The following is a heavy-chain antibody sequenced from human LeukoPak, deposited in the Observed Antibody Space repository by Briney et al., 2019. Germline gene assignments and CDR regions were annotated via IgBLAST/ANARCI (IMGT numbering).Heavy chain of an antibody. J-gene: IGHJ4*02. V-gene: IGHV3-23*01. CDR3: AKEAQGCSITSCYFDS. D-gene: IGHD2-2*01. CDR2: ISGSGGNT. Sequence: PGGSLRLSCAASGFTFSNNAMSWVRQAPGKGLEWVSAISGSGGNTYYADSVKGRFTISRGNSKNTLFLQMNSLRAEDTAVYYCAKEAQGCSITSCYFDSWGQGNLVTVSS. CDR1: GFTFSNNA.